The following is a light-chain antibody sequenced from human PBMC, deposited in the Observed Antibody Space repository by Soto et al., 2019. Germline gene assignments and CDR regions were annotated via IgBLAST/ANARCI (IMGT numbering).Light chain of an antibody. V-gene: IGLV1-44*01. Sequence: QSVLTQPPSASGTPGQRVTISCSGGSSNIGSNTENWYQQLPGTAPKLLIDSNNQRPSGVPDRFSGSKSGSSASLAISGLQSEDEADYYCAAWDDSLNGQVVFGGGTQLTVL. CDR3: AAWDDSLNGQVV. J-gene: IGLJ2*01. CDR2: SNN. CDR1: SSNIGSNT.